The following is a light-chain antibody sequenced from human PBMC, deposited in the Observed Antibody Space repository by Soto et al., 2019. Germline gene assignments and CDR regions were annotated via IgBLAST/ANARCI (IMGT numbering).Light chain of an antibody. CDR1: QTISSW. V-gene: IGKV1-5*03. CDR3: QHYNSYSEA. CDR2: KAS. J-gene: IGKJ1*01. Sequence: DIQMTHSPSTLSGSVGGRVPITCRACQTISSWLAWYQQKPGKAPKLLIYKASTLKSGVPSRFSGSGSGTEFTLTISSLQPDEFATYYCQHYNSYSEALGQGTKVDI.